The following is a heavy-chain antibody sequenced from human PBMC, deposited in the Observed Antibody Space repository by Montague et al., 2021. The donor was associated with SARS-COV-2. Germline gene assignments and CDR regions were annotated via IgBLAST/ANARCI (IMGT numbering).Heavy chain of an antibody. J-gene: IGHJ4*02. CDR1: FSSLRLRAPS. D-gene: IGHD3-16*02. CDR2: IFYSGTT. V-gene: IGHV4-39*01. Sequence: EILSLPFPFSFSSLRLRAPSWGWIRQSPGKGLEWFGSIFYSGTTYFNPSLRSRIAISVDTSKNQFSLKVTSVTAADTAVYYCARHVTFGGVVVALDYWGQGHLVSVSS. CDR3: ARHVTFGGVVVALDY.